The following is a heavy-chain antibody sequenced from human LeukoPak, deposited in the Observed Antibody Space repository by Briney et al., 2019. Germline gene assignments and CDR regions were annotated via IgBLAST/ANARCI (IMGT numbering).Heavy chain of an antibody. J-gene: IGHJ4*02. D-gene: IGHD5-24*01. CDR1: GGSFSGYY. CDR2: INHSGST. Sequence: SETLSLTCAVYGGSFSGYYWSWIRQPPGKGLEWIGEINHSGSTNYNPSLKSRVTISVDTSKNQFSLKLSSVPAADTAVYYCARIAEKATIKSRSARGYLDYWGQGTLVTVSS. CDR3: ARIAEKATIKSRSARGYLDY. V-gene: IGHV4-34*01.